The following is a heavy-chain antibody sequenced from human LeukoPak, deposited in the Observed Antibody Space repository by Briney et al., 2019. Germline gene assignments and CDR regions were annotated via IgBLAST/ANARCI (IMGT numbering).Heavy chain of an antibody. D-gene: IGHD3-22*01. Sequence: SETLSLTCTVSGGSIRSSYYYWGWIRQPPGKGLEWIGSIYDSVSTYYNPSLKSRVTISVDTSKNQFSLKLNSVTAADTAVYYCARLARITMIVVAIQNDYWGQGTLVTVSS. CDR3: ARLARITMIVVAIQNDY. J-gene: IGHJ4*02. CDR1: GGSIRSSYYY. V-gene: IGHV4-39*01. CDR2: IYDSVST.